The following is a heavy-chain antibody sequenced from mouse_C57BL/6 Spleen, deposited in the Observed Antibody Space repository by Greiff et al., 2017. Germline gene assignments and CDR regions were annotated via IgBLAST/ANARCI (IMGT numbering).Heavy chain of an antibody. V-gene: IGHV1-69*01. CDR1: GYTFTSYW. CDR3: ARSPSYGSGPYAMDY. J-gene: IGHJ4*01. D-gene: IGHD2-1*01. Sequence: QVQLQQPGAELVMPGASVKLSCKASGYTFTSYWMHWVKQRPGQGLEWIGEIDPSDSYTNYNQKFKGKSTLTVDKSSSTAYMQLSSLTSEDSAVYYCARSPSYGSGPYAMDYWGQGTSLTVSS. CDR2: IDPSDSYT.